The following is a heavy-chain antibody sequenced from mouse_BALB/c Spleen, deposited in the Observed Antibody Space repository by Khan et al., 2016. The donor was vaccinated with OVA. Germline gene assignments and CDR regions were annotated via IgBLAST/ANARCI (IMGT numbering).Heavy chain of an antibody. V-gene: IGHV3-2*02. J-gene: IGHJ4*01. CDR2: ISYSGRT. CDR3: ARGNYYGYAMDY. D-gene: IGHD1-1*01. CDR1: GFSITSNYA. Sequence: EVQLQEAGPGLVKPSQSLSLTCTVTGFSITSNYAWNWIRQFPGNKLEWMGYISYSGRTSYIPSLQSRISITRDTSKNQFFLQLNSGTTEDTATYYCARGNYYGYAMDYWGQGTSVTVSS.